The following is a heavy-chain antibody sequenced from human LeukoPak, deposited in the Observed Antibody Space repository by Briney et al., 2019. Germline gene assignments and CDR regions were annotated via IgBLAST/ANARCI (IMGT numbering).Heavy chain of an antibody. J-gene: IGHJ4*02. CDR3: AGERYSYGLDY. V-gene: IGHV3-23*01. CDR1: GFTLSSYA. D-gene: IGHD5-18*01. CDR2: ISVSGNT. Sequence: GGSLRLSCAASGFTLSSYAMSWVRQGPGKGLEWVSAISVSGNTYHADSVKGRFTISRDSSKNTLYLQMNSLRAEDTAVYYCAGERYSYGLDYWGQGTLVTVSS.